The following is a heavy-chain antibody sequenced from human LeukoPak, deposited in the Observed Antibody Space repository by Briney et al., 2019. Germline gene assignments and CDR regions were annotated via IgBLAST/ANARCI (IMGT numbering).Heavy chain of an antibody. Sequence: GGSLRLSCAASGFTVSSNYMSWVRQAPGKGLEWVSVIYSGGSTHYAGSVKGRFTISRDNSKNTVYLQMNSLRAEDTAVYYCARDRFDDSSGSYYVPCLYWGQGTLVTVSS. J-gene: IGHJ4*02. D-gene: IGHD3-22*01. V-gene: IGHV3-53*01. CDR2: IYSGGST. CDR3: ARDRFDDSSGSYYVPCLY. CDR1: GFTVSSNY.